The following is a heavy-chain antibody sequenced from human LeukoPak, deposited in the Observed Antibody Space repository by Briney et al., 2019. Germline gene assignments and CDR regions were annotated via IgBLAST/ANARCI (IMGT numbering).Heavy chain of an antibody. Sequence: SETLSLTCTVSGGSVNSKNWWTWVRQPPEKGLEWIGDINHAGTTNYNPSLESRVTISIDKSKNRFSLRLTSVAAADTAVYYCATDLGEGGNWGQGTLVTVSS. CDR3: ATDLGEGGN. CDR1: GGSVNSKNW. D-gene: IGHD3-10*01. V-gene: IGHV4-4*02. J-gene: IGHJ4*02. CDR2: INHAGTT.